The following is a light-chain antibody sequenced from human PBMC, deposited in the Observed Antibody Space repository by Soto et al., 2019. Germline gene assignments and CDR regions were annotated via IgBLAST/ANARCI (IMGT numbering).Light chain of an antibody. CDR3: QTCGTGIRV. J-gene: IGLJ2*01. Sequence: QLVLTQSPSASASLGASVNLTCTLSSGHSSYAIAWHRQQPEKGPRSLMKVNGDGSHSKGDGIPDRVSGSSSGAERYLTISSLQSEDEADYYCQTCGTGIRVFGGGTKLTVL. V-gene: IGLV4-69*01. CDR1: SGHSSYA. CDR2: VNGDGSH.